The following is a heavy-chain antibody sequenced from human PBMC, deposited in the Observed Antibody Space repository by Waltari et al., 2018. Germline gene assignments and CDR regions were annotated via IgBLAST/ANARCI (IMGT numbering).Heavy chain of an antibody. Sequence: QLHLQESGPGLVKPSETLSLTCSVSGGSITNNRHYWAWIRQPPGKGLEWTATISYTGATYYNPSLKSRVTISGDTSKNQFSLKLNSVTAADTAVYYCATYVGASIGTAAFDVWGQGTMVTVSS. CDR2: ISYTGAT. D-gene: IGHD3-16*01. J-gene: IGHJ3*01. V-gene: IGHV4-39*01. CDR1: GGSITNNRHY. CDR3: ATYVGASIGTAAFDV.